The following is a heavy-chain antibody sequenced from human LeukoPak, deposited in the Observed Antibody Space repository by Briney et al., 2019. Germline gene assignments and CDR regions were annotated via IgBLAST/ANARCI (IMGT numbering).Heavy chain of an antibody. CDR3: AREAKGGKETVYYYYGMDV. V-gene: IGHV4-59*01. CDR2: IYYSGST. Sequence: SETLSLTCTVSGGSISSYYWSWIRQPPGKGLEWIGYIYYSGSTNYNPSLKSRVTISVDTSKNQFSLKLSSVTAADTAVYYCAREAKGGKETVYYYYGMDVWGQGTTVTVSS. CDR1: GGSISSYY. J-gene: IGHJ6*02. D-gene: IGHD1-14*01.